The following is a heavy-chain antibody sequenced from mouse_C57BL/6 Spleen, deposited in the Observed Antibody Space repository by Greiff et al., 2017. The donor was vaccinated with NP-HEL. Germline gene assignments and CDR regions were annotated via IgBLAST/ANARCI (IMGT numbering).Heavy chain of an antibody. CDR3: ARSGGSSYNFDY. J-gene: IGHJ2*01. Sequence: QVQLKESGAELARPGASVKLSCKASGYTFTSYGISWVKQRTGQGLEWIGEIYPRSGNTYYNEKFKGKATLTADKSSSTAYMELRSLTSEDSAVYFCARSGGSSYNFDYWGQGTTLTVSS. CDR2: IYPRSGNT. V-gene: IGHV1-81*01. D-gene: IGHD1-1*01. CDR1: GYTFTSYG.